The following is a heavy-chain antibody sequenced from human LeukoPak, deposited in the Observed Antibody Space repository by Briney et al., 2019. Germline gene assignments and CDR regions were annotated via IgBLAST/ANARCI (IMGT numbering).Heavy chain of an antibody. V-gene: IGHV3-23*01. D-gene: IGHD6-13*01. CDR3: ARDIGRIAAADTVDY. Sequence: GGSLRLSCAASGFTFSSYAMSWVRQAPGKGLEWVSAISGSGGSTYYADSVKGRFTISRDNSKNTLYLQMNSLRAEDTAVYYCARDIGRIAAADTVDYWGQGTLVTVSS. CDR2: ISGSGGST. J-gene: IGHJ4*02. CDR1: GFTFSSYA.